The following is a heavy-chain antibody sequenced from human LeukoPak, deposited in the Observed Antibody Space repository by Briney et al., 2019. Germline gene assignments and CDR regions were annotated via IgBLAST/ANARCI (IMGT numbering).Heavy chain of an antibody. CDR2: IIPIFGTA. D-gene: IGHD3-9*01. CDR3: ARASGPYYDILTGYYSYNWFDP. CDR1: GGTFSSYA. V-gene: IGHV1-69*05. Sequence: SVKVSCKASGGTFSSYAISWVRQAPGQGLEWMGGIIPIFGTANYAQKFQGRVTMTRNTSISTAYMELSSLRSEDTAVYYCARASGPYYDILTGYYSYNWFDPWGQGTLVTVSS. J-gene: IGHJ5*02.